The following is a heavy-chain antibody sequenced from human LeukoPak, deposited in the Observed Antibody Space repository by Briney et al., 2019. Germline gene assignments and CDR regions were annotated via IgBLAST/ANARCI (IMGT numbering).Heavy chain of an antibody. V-gene: IGHV3-15*01. CDR3: TTGLYDSSGLTDY. CDR2: IKSKTDGGTT. Sequence: GGSFRLSCAASGFTFSNAWMSWVRQAPGKGLEWVGRIKSKTDGGTTDYAAPVKGRFTISRDDSKNTLYLQMNSLKTEDTAVYYCTTGLYDSSGLTDYWGQGTLVTVSS. J-gene: IGHJ4*02. D-gene: IGHD3-22*01. CDR1: GFTFSNAW.